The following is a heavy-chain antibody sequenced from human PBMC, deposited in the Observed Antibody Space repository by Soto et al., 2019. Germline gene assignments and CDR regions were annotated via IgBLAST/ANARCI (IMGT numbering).Heavy chain of an antibody. CDR3: ASAPRAYYYGMDV. V-gene: IGHV3-53*01. J-gene: IGHJ6*02. Sequence: EVQLVESGGGLIQPGGSLRLSCAASGFTVSSNYMSWVRQAPGKGLAWVSVIYSGGSTYYADSVKGRFTISRDNSKNTLYLQMNSLRAEDTAVYYCASAPRAYYYGMDVWGQWTTVTVSS. CDR2: IYSGGST. CDR1: GFTVSSNY.